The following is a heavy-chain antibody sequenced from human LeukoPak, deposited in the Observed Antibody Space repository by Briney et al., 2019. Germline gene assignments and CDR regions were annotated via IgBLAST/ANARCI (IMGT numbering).Heavy chain of an antibody. CDR1: GYSISSGFY. CDR3: ARAVVGATRFDY. CDR2: INHLGNT. J-gene: IGHJ4*02. D-gene: IGHD1-26*01. Sequence: SETLSLTCTVSGYSISSGFYWGWIRQPPGKGLEWIGSINHLGNTYYNPSLKSRVIISVDTSKNHFSLKLSSVTAADTAVYYCARAVVGATRFDYWGQGTLVTVSS. V-gene: IGHV4-38-2*02.